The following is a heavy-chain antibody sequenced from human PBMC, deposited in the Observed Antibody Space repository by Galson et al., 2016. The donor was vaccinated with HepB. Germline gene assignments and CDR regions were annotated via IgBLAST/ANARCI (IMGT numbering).Heavy chain of an antibody. Sequence: SLRLSCAASGFVFSNFGLSWVRQAPGKGLEWVASISTRRTAYYSDSVQGRITISRDNSNNTLYLQMNGLRAEDTAVYYCAKERLVRRIFYHWGQGTLLTVSS. J-gene: IGHJ4*02. CDR3: AKERLVRRIFYH. CDR1: GFVFSNFG. CDR2: ISTRRTA. V-gene: IGHV3-23*01. D-gene: IGHD1-1*01.